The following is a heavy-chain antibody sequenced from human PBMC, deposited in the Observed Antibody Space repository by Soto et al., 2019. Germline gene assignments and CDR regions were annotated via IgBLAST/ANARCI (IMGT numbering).Heavy chain of an antibody. CDR2: INWNSAKI. Sequence: EVRLVESGGGLVQPGRSLRLSCAASGFIFDDYAMYWVRQAPGKGLEWVSGINWNSAKIGYVDSVKGRFTISRDNAKKSLFLQMNSLRAEDTAFYFCAKDNYFGSGSYSPTRLDSWGQGTLVTVSS. V-gene: IGHV3-9*01. J-gene: IGHJ4*02. D-gene: IGHD3-10*01. CDR3: AKDNYFGSGSYSPTRLDS. CDR1: GFIFDDYA.